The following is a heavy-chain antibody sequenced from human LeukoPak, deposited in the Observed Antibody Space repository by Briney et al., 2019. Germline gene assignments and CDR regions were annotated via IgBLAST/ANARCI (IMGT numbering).Heavy chain of an antibody. CDR3: ARNWNDDY. CDR1: GFTFSSYS. J-gene: IGHJ4*02. V-gene: IGHV3-21*01. CDR2: ISSSSNYI. D-gene: IGHD1-1*01. Sequence: GGSLRLSCAASGFTFSSYSMNWVRQAPGKGLEWVSSISSSSNYIYYADSVKGRFTISRDNAKNTLYLQMNSLRAEDTAVYYCARNWNDDYWGQGTLVTVSS.